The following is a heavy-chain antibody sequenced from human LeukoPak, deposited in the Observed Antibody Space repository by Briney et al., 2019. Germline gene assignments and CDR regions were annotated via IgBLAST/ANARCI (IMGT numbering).Heavy chain of an antibody. CDR1: GYTFTSYA. J-gene: IGHJ3*02. V-gene: IGHV7-4-1*02. CDR2: INTNTGNP. Sequence: ASVKVSCKAFGYTFTSYAMNWVRQAPGQGLEWMRWINTNTGNPTYAQGFTGRFVFSLDTSVSTAYLQISSLKAEDTAVYYCARALTDYSQLPSDAFDIWGQGTMVTVSS. CDR3: ARALTDYSQLPSDAFDI. D-gene: IGHD1-1*01.